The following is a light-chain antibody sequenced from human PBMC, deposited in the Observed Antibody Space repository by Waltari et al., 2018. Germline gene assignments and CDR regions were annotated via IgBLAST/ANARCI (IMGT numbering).Light chain of an antibody. CDR3: QQYNNWPPVFT. J-gene: IGKJ3*01. Sequence: EIVMTQSPATLSVSPGERATLSCRASQSVRSNLAWYQQKPGQAPRLLIYVASNRATGVPARFSGSGSGTDFTLTISSLQSEDFAIYYCQQYNNWPPVFTFGPGTRVDIK. V-gene: IGKV3-15*01. CDR1: QSVRSN. CDR2: VAS.